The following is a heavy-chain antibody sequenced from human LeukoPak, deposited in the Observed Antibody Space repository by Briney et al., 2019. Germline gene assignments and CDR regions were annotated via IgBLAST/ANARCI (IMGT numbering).Heavy chain of an antibody. D-gene: IGHD3-10*01. Sequence: ASVKVSCKASGGTFSSCAISWVRQAPGQGLVWMGGIIPIFGTANYAQKFQGRVTITADKSTSTAYMELSSLRSEDTAVYYCAKGPSITMIRGGQWYYYMDVWGKGTTVTISS. V-gene: IGHV1-69*06. CDR1: GGTFSSCA. CDR3: AKGPSITMIRGGQWYYYMDV. CDR2: IIPIFGTA. J-gene: IGHJ6*03.